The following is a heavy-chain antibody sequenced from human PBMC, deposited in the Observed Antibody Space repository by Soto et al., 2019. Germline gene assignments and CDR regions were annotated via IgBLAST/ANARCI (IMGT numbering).Heavy chain of an antibody. CDR1: GFTFSSYG. CDR3: ARDTDYGSGSIGVYYYYGMDV. J-gene: IGHJ6*02. CDR2: IWYDGSNK. D-gene: IGHD3-10*01. V-gene: IGHV3-33*01. Sequence: GGSLRLSCAASGFTFSSYGMHWVRQAPGKGLEWVAVIWYDGSNKYYADSVKGRFTISRDNSKNTLYLQMNSLRAEDTAVYYCARDTDYGSGSIGVYYYYGMDVWGQGTTVTVSS.